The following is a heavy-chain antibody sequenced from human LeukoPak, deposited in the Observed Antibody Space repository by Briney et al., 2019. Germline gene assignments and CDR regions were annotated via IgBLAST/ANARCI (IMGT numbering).Heavy chain of an antibody. D-gene: IGHD2-15*01. V-gene: IGHV1-2*02. Sequence: ASVKVSCKASGYTFTGYYMHWVRQAPGQGLEWMGWINPNSGGTNYAQKFQGRVTMTRDTSISTAYMELSRLRSDDTAVYYCARGYCSGGSCYTPALFDYWGQGTLVTVSS. J-gene: IGHJ4*02. CDR1: GYTFTGYY. CDR2: INPNSGGT. CDR3: ARGYCSGGSCYTPALFDY.